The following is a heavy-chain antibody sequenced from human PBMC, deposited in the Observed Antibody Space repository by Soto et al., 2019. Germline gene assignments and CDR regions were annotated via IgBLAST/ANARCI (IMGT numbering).Heavy chain of an antibody. Sequence: GGSLRLSCAASGFTFSSYAMSWVRQAPGKGLEWVSAISGSGGSTYYADSVKGRFTISRDNSKNTLFLQMNSLRAEDTAVYYCAKDRDTRYFDWLSGGFDYWGQGALVTVSS. CDR1: GFTFSSYA. CDR3: AKDRDTRYFDWLSGGFDY. CDR2: ISGSGGST. D-gene: IGHD3-9*01. J-gene: IGHJ4*02. V-gene: IGHV3-23*01.